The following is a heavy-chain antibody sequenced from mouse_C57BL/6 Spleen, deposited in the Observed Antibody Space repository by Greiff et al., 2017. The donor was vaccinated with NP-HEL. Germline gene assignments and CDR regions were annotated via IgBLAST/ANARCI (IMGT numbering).Heavy chain of an antibody. CDR1: GYTFTSYG. D-gene: IGHD4-1*01. CDR2: IYPNSGNT. V-gene: IGHV1-81*01. Sequence: QVQLQQSGAELARPGASVKLSCKASGYTFTSYGISWVKHRTGQGLEWIGEIYPNSGNTYYNEQFKGKATLTSDKSSSTAYMELRSLTSEDSAVYFCASHWDGGGTVGDFDYWGQGTTLTVSS. CDR3: ASHWDGGGTVGDFDY. J-gene: IGHJ2*01.